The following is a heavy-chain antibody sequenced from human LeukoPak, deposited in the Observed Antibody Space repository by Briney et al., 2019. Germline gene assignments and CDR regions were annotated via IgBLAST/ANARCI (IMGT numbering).Heavy chain of an antibody. CDR1: GFTFSSYG. CDR3: AKSGLNRFDY. CDR2: IYSGGNT. V-gene: IGHV3-23*01. J-gene: IGHJ4*02. D-gene: IGHD2-15*01. Sequence: PGGSLRLSCAASGFTFSSYGMSWVRQAPGRGLEWVSVIYSGGNTYYADSVKGRFTISRDNSKNTLYLQMNSLRAEDTAVYYCAKSGLNRFDYWGQGTLVTVSS.